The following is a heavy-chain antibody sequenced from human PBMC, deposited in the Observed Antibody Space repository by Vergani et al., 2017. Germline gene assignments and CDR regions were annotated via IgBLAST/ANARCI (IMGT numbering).Heavy chain of an antibody. V-gene: IGHV3-30*02. CDR1: GFTFDDYA. CDR3: ANSVIAGNVGVAYFGMDV. CDR2: IRYDGSSE. Sequence: VQLVESGGGLVQPGRSLRLSCAASGFTFDDYAIHWVRQAPGKGLEWVSFIRYDGSSEYYGDSVKGRFTISRDKSQNTVNLQMNSLRTEDTAVYFCANSVIAGNVGVAYFGMDVWGRGTTVTVSS. J-gene: IGHJ6*02. D-gene: IGHD2/OR15-2a*01.